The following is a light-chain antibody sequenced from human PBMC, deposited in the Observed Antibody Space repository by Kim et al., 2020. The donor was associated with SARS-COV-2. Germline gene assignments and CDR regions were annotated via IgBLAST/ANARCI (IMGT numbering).Light chain of an antibody. CDR2: EDN. J-gene: IGLJ3*02. CDR1: SGSIASNY. V-gene: IGLV6-57*01. CDR3: QSYDSSLWV. Sequence: NFMLTQPHSVSESPGKTVTISCTRSSGSIASNYVQWYQQRPGSSPTTVIYEDNQRPSGVPDRFSGSIDSSSNSASLTIYGLKTEDEADYYCQSYDSSLWVFGGGTQLTVL.